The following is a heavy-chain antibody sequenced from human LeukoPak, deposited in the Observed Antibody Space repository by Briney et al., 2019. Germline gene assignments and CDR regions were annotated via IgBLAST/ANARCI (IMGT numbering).Heavy chain of an antibody. CDR3: AIGLAYAKSLNWFDP. CDR2: VYTSGST. D-gene: IGHD2-2*01. V-gene: IGHV4-4*07. CDR1: GGSISSSY. J-gene: IGHJ5*02. Sequence: SETLSLTYTVSGGSISSSYWSWIRQPAGKGLEWIGRVYTSGSTNYNPSLKSRVTMSVDTSKNQFSLKLSSVAAADTAVYYCAIGLAYAKSLNWFDPWGQGTLVTVSS.